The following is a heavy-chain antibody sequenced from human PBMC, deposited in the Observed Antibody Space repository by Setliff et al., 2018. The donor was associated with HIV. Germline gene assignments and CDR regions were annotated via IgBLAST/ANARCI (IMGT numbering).Heavy chain of an antibody. J-gene: IGHJ4*02. CDR3: AREKNGYFDS. CDR2: IYHSGTT. V-gene: IGHV4-38-2*02. CDR1: GYSISSGYY. D-gene: IGHD2-8*01. Sequence: PSETLSLTCAVSGYSISSGYYWGWIRQPPGKGLEWVGSIYHSGTTYYNPSLKSRVTISVDTSKSQFSLKLSSVTAADTAVYYCAREKNGYFDSWGQGTLVTVSS.